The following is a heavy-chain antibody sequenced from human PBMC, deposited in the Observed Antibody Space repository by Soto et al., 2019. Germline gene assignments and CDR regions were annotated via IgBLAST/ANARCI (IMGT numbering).Heavy chain of an antibody. Sequence: GGSLRLSCAASGFTVSSNYMSLVRQAPGKGLEWVSVIYTGGSTYYAVSVKGRFTISRDNSKNTLDLQMISLRAEDTTVYYCASDGITGSFDYWGQGTLVTVSS. CDR1: GFTVSSNY. V-gene: IGHV3-53*01. J-gene: IGHJ4*02. CDR2: IYTGGST. D-gene: IGHD1-20*01. CDR3: ASDGITGSFDY.